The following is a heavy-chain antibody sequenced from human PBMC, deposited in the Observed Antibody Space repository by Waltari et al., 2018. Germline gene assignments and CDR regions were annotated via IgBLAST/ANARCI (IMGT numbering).Heavy chain of an antibody. D-gene: IGHD6-13*01. CDR2: ISSNGGST. J-gene: IGHJ4*02. CDR3: ARGMAPKVQQLVDY. CDR1: GFTFSSYA. Sequence: EVQLVESGGGLVQPGGSLRLSCAASGFTFSSYAMHWVRQAPGKGLEYVSAISSNGGSTYYANSVKGRFTISRDNSKNTLYLQMGSLRAEDMAVYYCARGMAPKVQQLVDYWGQGTLVTVSS. V-gene: IGHV3-64*01.